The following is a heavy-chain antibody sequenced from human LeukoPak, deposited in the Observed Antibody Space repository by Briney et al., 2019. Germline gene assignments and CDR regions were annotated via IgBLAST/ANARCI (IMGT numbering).Heavy chain of an antibody. CDR2: IRYDGSNK. CDR1: GFTFSSYG. J-gene: IGHJ4*02. CDR3: ARDGYCSSTSCARGFDY. D-gene: IGHD2-2*03. V-gene: IGHV3-30*02. Sequence: GGSLRLSCAASGFTFSSYGMHWVRQAPGKGLEWVAFIRYDGSNKYYADSVKGRFTISRDNSKNTLYLQMNSLRAEDTAVYYCARDGYCSSTSCARGFDYWGQGTLVTVSS.